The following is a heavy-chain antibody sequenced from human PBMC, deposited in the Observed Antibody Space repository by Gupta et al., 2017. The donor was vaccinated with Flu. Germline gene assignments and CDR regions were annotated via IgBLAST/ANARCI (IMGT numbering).Heavy chain of an antibody. CDR2: IKEDGSDE. CDR1: GFTFSTFW. Sequence: EVQLVESGGGLVQPGGSLRLSCAASGFTFSTFWMTWVRQAPGKGLEWVATIKEDGSDEYYVDSVKGRFIISRDNAKNSLYLQMDSLRAEDTALYYCARDLRGVAHHYFDAWGLGTLVTVSS. V-gene: IGHV3-7*01. J-gene: IGHJ4*02. CDR3: ARDLRGVAHHYFDA.